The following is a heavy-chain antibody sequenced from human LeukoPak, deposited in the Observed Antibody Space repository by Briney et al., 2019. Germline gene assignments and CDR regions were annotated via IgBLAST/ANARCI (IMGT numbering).Heavy chain of an antibody. Sequence: SETLSLTCTVSDGSMSRDYWRWIRQPPGKGLEWIGYVDYTGSTNYNPSLESRVTISVDTSKNQFSLRLRSVTAADTAVYYCARGRGYYFDNPFDCWGQGTLVTVSS. CDR1: DGSMSRDY. D-gene: IGHD3-22*01. J-gene: IGHJ4*02. CDR2: VDYTGST. CDR3: ARGRGYYFDNPFDC. V-gene: IGHV4-59*12.